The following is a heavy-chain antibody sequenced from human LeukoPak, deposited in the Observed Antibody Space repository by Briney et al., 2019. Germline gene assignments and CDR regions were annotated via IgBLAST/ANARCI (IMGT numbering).Heavy chain of an antibody. CDR1: GGSFSGYY. CDR3: ARVDYGDYSKDFDY. Sequence: SETLSLTCAVYGGSFSGYYWSWIRQPPGKGLEWIGEINHSGSTNYNPSLKSRVTMSVDTSKNQFSLKVNSMTAADTAVYYCARVDYGDYSKDFDYWGQGTLVTVSS. D-gene: IGHD4-17*01. V-gene: IGHV4-34*01. J-gene: IGHJ4*02. CDR2: INHSGST.